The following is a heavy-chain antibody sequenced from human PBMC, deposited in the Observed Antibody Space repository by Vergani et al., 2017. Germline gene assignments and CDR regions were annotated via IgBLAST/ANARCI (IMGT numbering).Heavy chain of an antibody. J-gene: IGHJ5*02. V-gene: IGHV4-34*01. CDR3: ARGVGIAAAGGSNWFDP. Sequence: QVQLQQWGAGLLKPSETLSLTCAVYGGSFSGYYWSWIRQPPGKGLELIGEINHSGSTNYNPSLKSRVTIAVDTSTNQLALKLSSVTAADTAVYYCARGVGIAAAGGSNWFDPWGQGTLVTVSA. D-gene: IGHD6-13*01. CDR2: INHSGST. CDR1: GGSFSGYY.